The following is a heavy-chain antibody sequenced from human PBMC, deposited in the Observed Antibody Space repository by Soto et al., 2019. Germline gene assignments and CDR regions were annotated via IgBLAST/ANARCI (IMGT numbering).Heavy chain of an antibody. Sequence: ASVKVSCKVSGYTLTELSMHWVRQAPGKGLEWMGGFDPEDGETIYAQKFQGRVTMTEDTSTDTAYMELSSLRSEDTAVYYCATGYRHCSGGSCLSWFDPWGQGTLVTVPQ. CDR3: ATGYRHCSGGSCLSWFDP. V-gene: IGHV1-24*01. CDR2: FDPEDGET. D-gene: IGHD2-15*01. CDR1: GYTLTELS. J-gene: IGHJ5*02.